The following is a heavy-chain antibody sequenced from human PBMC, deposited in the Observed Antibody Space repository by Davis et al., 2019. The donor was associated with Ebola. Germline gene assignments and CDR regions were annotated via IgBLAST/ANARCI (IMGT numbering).Heavy chain of an antibody. CDR1: GGSFSGYY. J-gene: IGHJ6*02. D-gene: IGHD1-7*01. CDR2: INHSGST. V-gene: IGHV4-34*01. Sequence: SETLSLTCAVYGGSFSGYYWSWIRQPPGKGLEWIGEINHSGSTNYNPSLKSRVTISVDTSKNQFSLKLSSVTAADTAVYYCARGTGNYMSYYYGMDVWGQGTTVTVSS. CDR3: ARGTGNYMSYYYGMDV.